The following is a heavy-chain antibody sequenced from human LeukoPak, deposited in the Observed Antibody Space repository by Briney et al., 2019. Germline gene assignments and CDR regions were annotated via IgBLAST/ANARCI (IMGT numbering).Heavy chain of an antibody. V-gene: IGHV4-34*01. D-gene: IGHD6-13*01. CDR3: ARAGAAAGTRHFDY. CDR2: IYHSGST. J-gene: IGHJ4*02. CDR1: GASLNNYY. Sequence: SETLSLTCAVYGASLNNYYWAWIRQSPVKGLEWIGEIYHSGSTNYNPSLKSRVTISVDKSKNQFSLKLSSVTAADTAVYYCARAGAAAGTRHFDYWGQGTLVTVSS.